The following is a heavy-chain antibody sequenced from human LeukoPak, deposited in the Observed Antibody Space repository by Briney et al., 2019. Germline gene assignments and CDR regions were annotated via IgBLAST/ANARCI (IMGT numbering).Heavy chain of an antibody. J-gene: IGHJ4*02. CDR3: ARAVSSVGPPCFDY. D-gene: IGHD5/OR15-5a*01. Sequence: SETLSLTCTVSGGSISSYYWSWIRQPPGKGLEWIGYIYYSGRTNYNPSLKRRVTITVDTSKKKFSLKLSSVPAADTAVYYCARAVSSVGPPCFDYWGQGTLVTVSS. CDR2: IYYSGRT. V-gene: IGHV4-59*01. CDR1: GGSISSYY.